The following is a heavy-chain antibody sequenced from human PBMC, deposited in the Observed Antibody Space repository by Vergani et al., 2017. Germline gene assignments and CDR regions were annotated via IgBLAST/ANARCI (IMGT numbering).Heavy chain of an antibody. J-gene: IGHJ4*02. Sequence: QVQLVESGGGGVKRGGSLRSSGATSEFTWGNNDRQGIGQGPGKGLEFVAFIQFEGSNQYYAESVKGRFTLSRDFSKNTLYLQMNSLRTDDTATYYCAKHFRGWGIDYWGQGTQVIVSS. CDR2: IQFEGSNQ. V-gene: IGHV3-30*02. CDR1: EFTWGNND. D-gene: IGHD3-16*01. CDR3: AKHFRGWGIDY.